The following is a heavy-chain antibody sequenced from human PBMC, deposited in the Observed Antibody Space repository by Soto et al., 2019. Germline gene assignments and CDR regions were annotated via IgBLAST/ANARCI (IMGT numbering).Heavy chain of an antibody. CDR1: GGSFSGYY. V-gene: IGHV4-34*01. D-gene: IGHD3-10*01. CDR3: ARAIRALYYYYYGMDV. Sequence: SETLSLTCAVYGGSFSGYYWSWIRQPPGKGLEWIGEINHSGSTNYNPSLKSRVTISVDTSKNQFSLKLSSATAADTAVYYCARAIRALYYYYYGMDVWGQGTTVTVSS. CDR2: INHSGST. J-gene: IGHJ6*02.